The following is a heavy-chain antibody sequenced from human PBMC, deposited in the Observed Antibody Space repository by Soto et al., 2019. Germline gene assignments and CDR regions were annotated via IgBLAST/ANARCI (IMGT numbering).Heavy chain of an antibody. CDR3: SYCSSCYVLRC. J-gene: IGHJ4*02. CDR2: IRSKANSYAT. D-gene: IGHD6-13*01. CDR1: GFTFSGSA. V-gene: IGHV3-73*01. Sequence: EVHLVESGGGLVQPGGSLKLSCAASGFTFSGSAMHWVRQASGKGLEWVGRIRSKANSYATAYAASVKGRFTISRDDSKNTAYLQMNSLNTEATAMSSCSYCSSCYVLRCWGQGTLVTVSS.